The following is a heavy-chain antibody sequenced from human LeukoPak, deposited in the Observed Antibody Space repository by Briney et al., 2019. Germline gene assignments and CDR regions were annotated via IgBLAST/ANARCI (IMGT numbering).Heavy chain of an antibody. CDR2: IWYDGSNK. V-gene: IGHV3-33*01. CDR1: GFTFSSYG. J-gene: IGHJ4*02. Sequence: GGSLRLSCAASGFTFSSYGMHWVRQAPGKGLEWVAVIWYDGSNKYYADSVKGRFTISRDNSKNTLYLQMNSLRAEDTAVYYCARDKYSGYDSDFDYWGQGTLVTVSS. D-gene: IGHD5-12*01. CDR3: ARDKYSGYDSDFDY.